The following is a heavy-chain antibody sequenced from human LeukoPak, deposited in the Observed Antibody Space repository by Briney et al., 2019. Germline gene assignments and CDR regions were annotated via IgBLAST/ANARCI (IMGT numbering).Heavy chain of an antibody. CDR2: IYPGDSDT. V-gene: IGHV5-51*01. CDR3: ARLLGYCSSTSCYGLDY. Sequence: GESLKISCKGSGYSFTSYWIGWVRQIPGKGLEWMGIIYPGDSDTRYSPSFQGQVTISADKSISTAYLQWSSLKASDTAMYYCARLLGYCSSTSCYGLDYWGQGTLVTVSS. CDR1: GYSFTSYW. J-gene: IGHJ4*02. D-gene: IGHD2-2*01.